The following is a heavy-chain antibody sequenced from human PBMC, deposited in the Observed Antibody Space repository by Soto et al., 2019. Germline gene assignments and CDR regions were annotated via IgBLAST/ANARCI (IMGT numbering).Heavy chain of an antibody. J-gene: IGHJ6*03. Sequence: SETLSLTCAVYGGSFSGYYWSWIRQPPGKGLEWIGEINHSGSTNYNPSLKSRVTISVDTSKNQFSLKLSSVTAADTAVYYCARAGGITISGPAGGYYYYMDVWGKGTTVTVSS. D-gene: IGHD3-3*01. CDR1: GGSFSGYY. CDR2: INHSGST. CDR3: ARAGGITISGPAGGYYYYMDV. V-gene: IGHV4-34*01.